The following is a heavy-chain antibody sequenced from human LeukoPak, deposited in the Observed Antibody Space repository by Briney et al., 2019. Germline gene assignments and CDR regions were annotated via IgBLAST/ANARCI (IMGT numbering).Heavy chain of an antibody. CDR2: IYTSGST. V-gene: IGHV4-4*07. J-gene: IGHJ4*02. Sequence: PSETLSLTCTVSGGSISSYHWSWIRQPAGKGLEWIGRIYTSGSTNYNPSLKSRVTMSVDTSKNQFSLKLSSVTAADTAVYYCAREPSQPFWSGYKYYFDYWGQGTLVTVSS. D-gene: IGHD3-3*02. CDR1: GGSISSYH. CDR3: AREPSQPFWSGYKYYFDY.